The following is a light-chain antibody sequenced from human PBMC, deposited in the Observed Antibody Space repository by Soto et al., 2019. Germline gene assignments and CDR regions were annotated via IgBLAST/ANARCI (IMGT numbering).Light chain of an antibody. Sequence: EIVLTQSPGTLSLSPGERATLSCRASQSVRSNYLAWYQQKPGQAPRLLIYNSSTRATGIPDRSSGSGSGTDFTLTISRLEPEDFALYYCQQYRDLPQTLGQGTQVEIK. CDR3: QQYRDLPQT. CDR2: NSS. CDR1: QSVRSNY. J-gene: IGKJ1*01. V-gene: IGKV3-20*01.